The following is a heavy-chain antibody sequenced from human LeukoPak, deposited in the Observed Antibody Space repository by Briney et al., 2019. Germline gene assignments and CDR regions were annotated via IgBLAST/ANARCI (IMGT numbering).Heavy chain of an antibody. CDR3: ARDQGWNYQWGDV. J-gene: IGHJ6*04. Sequence: PGGSLRLSCAASGFTFSSYSMNWVRQAPGKGLEWVSSISSSSSYIYYADSVKGRFTISRDNVKNSLFLQMNSLRAEDTAVYYCARDQGWNYQWGDVWGKGTTVTVSS. V-gene: IGHV3-21*01. CDR2: ISSSSSYI. CDR1: GFTFSSYS. D-gene: IGHD1-7*01.